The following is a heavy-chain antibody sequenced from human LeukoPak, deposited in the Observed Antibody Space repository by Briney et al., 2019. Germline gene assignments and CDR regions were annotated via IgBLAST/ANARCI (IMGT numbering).Heavy chain of an antibody. V-gene: IGHV4-34*01. CDR3: ARGISDYGDYVHDY. J-gene: IGHJ4*02. Sequence: GSLRLSCAASGFTFSSYAMSWIRQPPGKGLEWIGEINHSGSTNYNPSLKSRVTISVDTSKNQFSLKLSPVTAADTAVYCCARGISDYGDYVHDYWGQGTLVTVSS. D-gene: IGHD4-17*01. CDR2: INHSGST. CDR1: GFTFSSYA.